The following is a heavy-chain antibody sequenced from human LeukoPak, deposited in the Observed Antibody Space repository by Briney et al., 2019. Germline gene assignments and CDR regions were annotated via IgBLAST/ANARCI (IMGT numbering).Heavy chain of an antibody. D-gene: IGHD5-12*01. Sequence: PSETLSLTCAVYGGSFSGYYWSWIRQPPGKGLEWIGEINHSGSTNYNPSLKSRVTISVDTSKNQFSLKLSSVTAADTAVYYCARAQIVATPQTHHFDYWGQGTLVTVSS. J-gene: IGHJ4*02. CDR1: GGSFSGYY. CDR2: INHSGST. CDR3: ARAQIVATPQTHHFDY. V-gene: IGHV4-34*01.